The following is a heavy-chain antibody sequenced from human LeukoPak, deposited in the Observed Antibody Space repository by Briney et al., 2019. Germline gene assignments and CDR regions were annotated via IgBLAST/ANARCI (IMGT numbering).Heavy chain of an antibody. J-gene: IGHJ4*02. Sequence: SETLSLTCAVSGGSISSSNWWSWVRPPPGKGLEWIGEIYHSGSTNYNPSLKSRVTISVDKSKNHFSLKLSSVTAADTAVYYCARLGRPNMTFDYWGQGALVTVSS. CDR1: GGSISSSNW. CDR3: ARLGRPNMTFDY. V-gene: IGHV4-4*02. CDR2: IYHSGST. D-gene: IGHD2/OR15-2a*01.